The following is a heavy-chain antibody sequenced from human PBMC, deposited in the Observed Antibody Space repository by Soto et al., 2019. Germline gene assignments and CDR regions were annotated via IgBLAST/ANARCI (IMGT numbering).Heavy chain of an antibody. CDR3: ASWLKEAGIVNYYYGMDV. D-gene: IGHD6-19*01. Sequence: QVQLVQSGAEVKKPGSSVKVSCTASGGTFSDYAFSWVRQAPGQGLEWLGGIMPIFGAPDYAQKFQGRVTITADESTRTAYMEMRSLRSEDTAVYYCASWLKEAGIVNYYYGMDVWGQGTTVTVSS. CDR2: IMPIFGAP. J-gene: IGHJ6*02. V-gene: IGHV1-69*12. CDR1: GGTFSDYA.